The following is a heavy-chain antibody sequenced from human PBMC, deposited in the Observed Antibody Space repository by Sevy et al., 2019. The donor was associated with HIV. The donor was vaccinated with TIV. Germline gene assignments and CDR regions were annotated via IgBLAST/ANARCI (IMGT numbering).Heavy chain of an antibody. J-gene: IGHJ3*02. D-gene: IGHD2-21*02. CDR2: INHSGST. V-gene: IGHV4-34*01. CDR1: GGSFSGYY. CDR3: ARHCGGDCSHAFDI. Sequence: SETLSLTCAVYGGSFSGYYWSWIRQPPGKGLEWIGEINHSGSTNYNPSLKSRVTISLDTSKYHFSLKLGSVTAADTAVYYCARHCGGDCSHAFDIWGQGTMVTVS.